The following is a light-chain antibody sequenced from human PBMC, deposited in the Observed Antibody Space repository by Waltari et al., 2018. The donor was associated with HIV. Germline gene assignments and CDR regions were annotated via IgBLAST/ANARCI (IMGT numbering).Light chain of an antibody. Sequence: QSVLTQPPSVSATPGQKVTISCSGTRTNIANNGVSWYQLLPGTAPKLLIYDNNKRPSGIPDRFSGSKAGTSATLAITGLLTGDEADYYGGTWDNSLGAGVFGGGTTVTVL. V-gene: IGLV1-51*01. CDR1: RTNIANNG. CDR3: GTWDNSLGAGV. CDR2: DNN. J-gene: IGLJ2*01.